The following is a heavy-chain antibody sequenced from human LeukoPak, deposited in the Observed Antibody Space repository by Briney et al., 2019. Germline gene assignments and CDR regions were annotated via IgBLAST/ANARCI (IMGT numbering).Heavy chain of an antibody. D-gene: IGHD5-24*01. Sequence: GGSLRLSCEASGFAFNTYWMSWTRQAPGKGLEWVANIKRDGGEKYYLDSVKGRFSISRDNAKNSLYLQMNSLRVEDTAVYYCARDEIFDFWGQGSLVTVS. V-gene: IGHV3-7*01. CDR3: ARDEIFDF. CDR2: IKRDGGEK. J-gene: IGHJ4*02. CDR1: GFAFNTYW.